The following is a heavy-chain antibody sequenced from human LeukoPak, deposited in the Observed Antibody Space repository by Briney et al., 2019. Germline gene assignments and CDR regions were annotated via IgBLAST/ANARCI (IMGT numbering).Heavy chain of an antibody. CDR1: GGSFSGYY. CDR2: INHSGST. V-gene: IGHV4-34*01. J-gene: IGHJ4*02. CDR3: ARGPYAYVWGSYRYNHFDY. Sequence: SETLSLTCAVYGGSFSGYYWSWIRQPPGKGLEWIGEINHSGSTNYNSSLKSRVTISVDTSKNQFSLKLSSVTAADTAVYYCARGPYAYVWGSYRYNHFDYWGQGTLVTVSS. D-gene: IGHD3-16*02.